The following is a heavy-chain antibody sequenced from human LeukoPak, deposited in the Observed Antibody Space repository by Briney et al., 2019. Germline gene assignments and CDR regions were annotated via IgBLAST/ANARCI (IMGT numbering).Heavy chain of an antibody. CDR1: GFTLSSYW. V-gene: IGHV3-74*01. CDR2: INTDGSST. J-gene: IGHJ4*02. CDR3: ARDSAAHLDH. D-gene: IGHD2-15*01. Sequence: GGSLRLSCAASGFTLSSYWMHWVRQAPGEGLVWVSRINTDGSSTIYADSVKGRFTMSRDNAKNTLYLQMNSLRAEDTAVYYCARDSAAHLDHWGQGTLVTVSS.